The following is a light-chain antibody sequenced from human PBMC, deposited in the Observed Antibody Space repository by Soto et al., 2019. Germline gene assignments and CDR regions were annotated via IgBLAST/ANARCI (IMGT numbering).Light chain of an antibody. CDR2: AAS. CDR3: QKCKVAPFT. J-gene: IGKJ4*01. Sequence: ILMTQSPSSLSAFVGDRVTITCRASQDIGNFLAWYQQKPGKVPKLLIYAASTLQSGVPSRFIGSGSGTDFTLTISGLQPEDVATYYCQKCKVAPFTFGGGTKV. CDR1: QDIGNF. V-gene: IGKV1-27*01.